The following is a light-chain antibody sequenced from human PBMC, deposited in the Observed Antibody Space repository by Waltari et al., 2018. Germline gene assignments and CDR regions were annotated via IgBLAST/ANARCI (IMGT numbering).Light chain of an antibody. CDR2: EVS. J-gene: IGLJ2*01. CDR1: SSDVGGYNY. V-gene: IGLV2-14*01. CDR3: SSYTSSSTVA. Sequence: QSALTPPASVSGSPGQSITISCTGTSSDVGGYNYVSWYQQHPGKAPKLMIYEVSNRPSGVSNRFSGSKSGNTASLTISGLQAEDEADYYCSSYTSSSTVAFGGGTKLTVL.